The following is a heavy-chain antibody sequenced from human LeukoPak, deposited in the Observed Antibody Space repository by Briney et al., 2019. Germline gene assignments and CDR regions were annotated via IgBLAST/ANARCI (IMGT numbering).Heavy chain of an antibody. CDR2: ISGGSSYI. CDR3: SRVDENGYNFA. V-gene: IGHV3-21*01. D-gene: IGHD5-24*01. CDR1: GFTFRSYA. Sequence: PGGPLRLSCSASGFTFRSYAVNWVRQAPGKGLEWVSSISGGSSYIYYADSVKGRFTISRDNAKNSLFLQMNSLRAEDTAVYYCSRVDENGYNFAWGQGTLVTVSS. J-gene: IGHJ5*02.